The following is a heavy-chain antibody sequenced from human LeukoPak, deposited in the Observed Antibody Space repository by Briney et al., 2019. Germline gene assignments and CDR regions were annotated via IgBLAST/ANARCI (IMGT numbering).Heavy chain of an antibody. CDR1: GYTFTGYY. J-gene: IGHJ6*02. V-gene: IGHV1-46*01. D-gene: IGHD6-19*01. CDR3: ARGKSSVWPVGLCMDV. Sequence: ASVKVSCKASGYTFTGYYMHWVRQAPGQGLEWMGLINPSAGTTTYAQKFRGRVTVTRDTSTSTVYMDLSSLKSEDTAVYYCARGKSSVWPVGLCMDVWGQGTTVTVSS. CDR2: INPSAGTT.